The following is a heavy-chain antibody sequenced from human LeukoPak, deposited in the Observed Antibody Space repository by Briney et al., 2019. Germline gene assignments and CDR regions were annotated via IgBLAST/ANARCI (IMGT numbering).Heavy chain of an antibody. J-gene: IGHJ4*02. D-gene: IGHD2-15*01. Sequence: GGSLRLSCAASGFTLGDYAMHWVRQAPGKGLEWVSGISWNSGSTGYADSVKGRFTISRDNAKNSLYLQMNSLRAEDTALYYCAKNPSYCSGGRCYVSHYFDYWGQGTLVTVSS. V-gene: IGHV3-9*01. CDR2: ISWNSGST. CDR1: GFTLGDYA. CDR3: AKNPSYCSGGRCYVSHYFDY.